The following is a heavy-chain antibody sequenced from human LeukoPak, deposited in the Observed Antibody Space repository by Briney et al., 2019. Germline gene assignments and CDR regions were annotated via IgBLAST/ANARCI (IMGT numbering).Heavy chain of an antibody. CDR3: ARVRGSGRPYYFDY. CDR1: GGSMSTYY. J-gene: IGHJ4*02. D-gene: IGHD2-15*01. CDR2: IYYSGST. V-gene: IGHV4-59*01. Sequence: PSETLSLTCTVSGGSMSTYYWNWIRQPPGKGLEWIGYIYYSGSTNYNPSLKSRVTISVDTSKNQFSLKLSSVTAADTAVYYCARVRGSGRPYYFDYWGQGTLVTVSS.